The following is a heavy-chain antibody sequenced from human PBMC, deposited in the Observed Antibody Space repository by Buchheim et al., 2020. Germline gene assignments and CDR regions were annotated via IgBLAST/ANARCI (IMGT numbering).Heavy chain of an antibody. D-gene: IGHD5-12*01. CDR2: ISGSGGST. Sequence: EVQLVESGGGLVQPGGSLRLSCAASGLTFSSYAMSWVRQAPGKGLEWVSAISGSGGSTYYADSVKGRFTISRDNSKNTLYLQMNSLRAEDTAVYYCANDRDGRDSGYDSYYFDYWGQGTL. CDR3: ANDRDGRDSGYDSYYFDY. V-gene: IGHV3-23*04. J-gene: IGHJ4*02. CDR1: GLTFSSYA.